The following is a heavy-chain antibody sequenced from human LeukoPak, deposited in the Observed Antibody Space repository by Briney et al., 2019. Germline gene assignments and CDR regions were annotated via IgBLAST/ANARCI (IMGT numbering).Heavy chain of an antibody. CDR1: GFTFSSYS. Sequence: GGSLRLSCAASGFTFSSYSMNWVRQAPGKGLEWVSSISSSSSYIYYAGSVKGRFTISRDNAKNSLYLQMNSLRAEDTAVYYCARAGSLDYWGQGTLVTVSS. D-gene: IGHD3-10*01. CDR2: ISSSSSYI. CDR3: ARAGSLDY. J-gene: IGHJ4*02. V-gene: IGHV3-21*01.